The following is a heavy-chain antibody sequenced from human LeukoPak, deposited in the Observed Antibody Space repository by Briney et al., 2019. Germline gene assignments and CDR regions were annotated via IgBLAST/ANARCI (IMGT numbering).Heavy chain of an antibody. J-gene: IGHJ4*02. CDR1: GGSISSSNYF. D-gene: IGHD3-10*01. CDR3: ARYVVYGSGKYYFDY. CDR2: INYGGTT. Sequence: SETLSLTCTVSGGSISSSNYFWSWVRQPPGQELEWIASINYGGTTYYNPCLKSRVTISVDTSKNQFSLRLTSVTAADTAVYLCARYVVYGSGKYYFDYWGQGSLVSVSS. V-gene: IGHV4-39*01.